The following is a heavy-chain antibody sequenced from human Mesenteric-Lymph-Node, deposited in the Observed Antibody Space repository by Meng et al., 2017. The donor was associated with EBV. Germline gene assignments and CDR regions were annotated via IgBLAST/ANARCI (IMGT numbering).Heavy chain of an antibody. D-gene: IGHD3-22*01. CDR3: AREGEVGYYESSGYYY. V-gene: IGHV4-4*02. CDR1: GGSISSSNW. J-gene: IGHJ4*02. CDR2: IFPTGGT. Sequence: QVQPQESGPGLVKPSGTLSLTCAVSGGSISSSNWWTWVRQPPGKGLEWIGEIFPTGGTNYNPSLKSRVTISVDKSKNQFSLKLSSVTAADTAVYYCAREGEVGYYESSGYYYWGQGTLVTVSS.